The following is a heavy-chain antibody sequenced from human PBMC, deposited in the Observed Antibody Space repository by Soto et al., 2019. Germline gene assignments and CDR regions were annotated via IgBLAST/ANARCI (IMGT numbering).Heavy chain of an antibody. J-gene: IGHJ4*02. CDR3: ARDKGITMIVVVGPLDY. D-gene: IGHD3-22*01. CDR2: ISYDGSNK. CDR1: GFTFSSYA. Sequence: LRLSCAASGFTFSSYAMHWVRQAPGKGLEWVAVISYDGSNKYYADSVKGRFTISRDNSKNTLYLQMNSLRAEDTAVYYCARDKGITMIVVVGPLDYWGQGTLVTVSS. V-gene: IGHV3-30-3*01.